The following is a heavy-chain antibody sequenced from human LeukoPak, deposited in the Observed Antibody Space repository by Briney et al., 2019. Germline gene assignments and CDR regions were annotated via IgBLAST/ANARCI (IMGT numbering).Heavy chain of an antibody. V-gene: IGHV1-69*13. CDR2: IIPIFGTA. CDR3: ARDPAAAGNFDY. CDR1: GGAFSSYA. D-gene: IGHD6-13*01. J-gene: IGHJ4*02. Sequence: VASVKVSCKASGGAFSSYAISWVRQAPGQGLEWMGGIIPIFGTANYAQEFQGRVTITADESTSTAYMELSSLRSEDTAVYYCARDPAAAGNFDYWGQGTLVTVSS.